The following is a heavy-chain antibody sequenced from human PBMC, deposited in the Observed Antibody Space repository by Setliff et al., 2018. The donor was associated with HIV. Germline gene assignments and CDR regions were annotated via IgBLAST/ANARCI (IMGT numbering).Heavy chain of an antibody. V-gene: IGHV3-15*07. CDR3: TTGGGGAD. J-gene: IGHJ4*02. CDR1: GFTFNKAW. D-gene: IGHD3-16*01. CDR2: VKSKRDGGTV. Sequence: GGSLRLSCAASGFTFNKAWMNWVRQAPGRGLEWVGRVKSKRDGGTVDYAAPVKGRFTISIDDSANTLYLQMNSLKTEDTAVYYCTTGGGGADWGQGTLVTVSS.